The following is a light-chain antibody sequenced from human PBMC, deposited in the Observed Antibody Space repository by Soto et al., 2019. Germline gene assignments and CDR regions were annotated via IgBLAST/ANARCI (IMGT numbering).Light chain of an antibody. CDR3: QQYNAWPRT. CDR2: GAS. CDR1: QSVSSN. Sequence: EKVLTQSPATLSVSPGERATLSCWASQSVSSNLAWYQHKPGQAPRLLIYGASTRATGIPARFSGSGSGTEFTLTISSLQSEDFAVYYCQQYNAWPRTFGQGTKLEIK. J-gene: IGKJ2*01. V-gene: IGKV3-15*01.